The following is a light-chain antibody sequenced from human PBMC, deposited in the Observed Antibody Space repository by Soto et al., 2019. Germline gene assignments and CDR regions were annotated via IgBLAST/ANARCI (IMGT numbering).Light chain of an antibody. V-gene: IGKV1-8*01. J-gene: IGKJ1*01. CDR3: NQYYSSPWT. CDR2: AAS. CDR1: QGISSY. Sequence: AIRMTQSPSSFSASTGDRVTITCRASQGISSYLAWYQQKPGKAPKLLIYAASTLQSGVPSRFSGSGSGTVFPLPLSSLESEDFEIYSGNQYYSSPWTFGQGTTVEIK.